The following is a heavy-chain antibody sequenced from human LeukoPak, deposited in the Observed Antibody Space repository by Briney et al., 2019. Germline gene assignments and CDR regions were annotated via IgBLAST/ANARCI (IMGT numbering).Heavy chain of an antibody. V-gene: IGHV1-8*02. CDR3: ARGPRNWGFDF. J-gene: IGHJ5*01. D-gene: IGHD7-27*01. CDR2: MNPNSGNT. Sequence: ASVKVSCKASGYTFTSYGISWVRQAPGQGLEWMGWMNPNSGNTGYAQKFQGRVTMTRNSSMSTVYMELSSLRSDDTAVYYCARGPRNWGFDFWGQGTLITVSS. CDR1: GYTFTSYG.